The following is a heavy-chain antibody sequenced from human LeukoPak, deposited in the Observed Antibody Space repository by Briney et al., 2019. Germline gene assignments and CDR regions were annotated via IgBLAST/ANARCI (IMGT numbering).Heavy chain of an antibody. CDR3: ARDTGPSGTAFDY. Sequence: SETLSLTCTVSGGSISSSSSYWVWIRQPPGKGLEWIGTVYYSGSTYYNPSLKSRVTIPVDTSKNQFSLKLSSVTAADTAVYYCARDTGPSGTAFDYWGQGTLVTVSS. CDR2: VYYSGST. V-gene: IGHV4-39*07. J-gene: IGHJ4*02. CDR1: GGSISSSSSY. D-gene: IGHD2-2*01.